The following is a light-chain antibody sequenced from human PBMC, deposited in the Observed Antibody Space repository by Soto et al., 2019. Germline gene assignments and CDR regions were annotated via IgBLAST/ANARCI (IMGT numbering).Light chain of an antibody. J-gene: IGLJ2*01. CDR1: STNIGNNY. CDR3: GTWDSSLSAVV. Sequence: QSVLTQPPSVSAAPGQKVTISCSGSSTNIGNNYVSCYQQLPGTAPKLLIYDNNKRPSGIADGFSGSKSGTSATLGITALQTGDEADYYCGTWDSSLSAVVFGGGTKLTVL. CDR2: DNN. V-gene: IGLV1-51*01.